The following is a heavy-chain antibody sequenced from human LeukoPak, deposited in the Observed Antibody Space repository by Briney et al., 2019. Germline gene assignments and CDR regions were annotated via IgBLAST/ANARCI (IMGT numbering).Heavy chain of an antibody. CDR1: GFTFDDYG. Sequence: GGSLRLSCAASGFTFDDYGMSWVRQAPGKGQEWVSGINWNGGSTGYADSVKGRFTISRDNAKNSLYLQMNSLRAEDTALYYCAREGAYGSGRYFDYWGQGTLVTVSS. D-gene: IGHD3-10*01. CDR3: AREGAYGSGRYFDY. CDR2: INWNGGST. J-gene: IGHJ4*02. V-gene: IGHV3-20*04.